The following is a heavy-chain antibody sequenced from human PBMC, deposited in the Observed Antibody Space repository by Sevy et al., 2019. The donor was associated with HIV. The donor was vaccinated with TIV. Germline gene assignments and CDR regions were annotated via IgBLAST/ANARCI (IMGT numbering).Heavy chain of an antibody. J-gene: IGHJ4*02. Sequence: GGSLRLSCAASGFTFSIYAMHWVRQAPGKGLEWVALISYDGSDKYYADSVKGRFTISRDNSKNTLYLQMNSLRAEDKAVYYCARNELNYFDYWGQRTLVTVSS. V-gene: IGHV3-30*04. D-gene: IGHD1-1*01. CDR2: ISYDGSDK. CDR1: GFTFSIYA. CDR3: ARNELNYFDY.